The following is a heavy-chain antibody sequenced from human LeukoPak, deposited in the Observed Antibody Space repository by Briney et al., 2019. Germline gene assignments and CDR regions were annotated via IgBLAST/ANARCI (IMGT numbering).Heavy chain of an antibody. J-gene: IGHJ4*02. CDR1: GGSISSSNW. V-gene: IGHV4-4*02. D-gene: IGHD3-10*01. CDR3: ARDPTMVRGAADYYFDY. CDR2: IYHSGST. Sequence: SGTLSHTCAVSGGSISSSNWWSWVRQPPGKGLEWIGEIYHSGSTNYNPSLKSRVTISVDKSKNQFSLKLSSVTAADTAVYYCARDPTMVRGAADYYFDYWGQGTLVTVSS.